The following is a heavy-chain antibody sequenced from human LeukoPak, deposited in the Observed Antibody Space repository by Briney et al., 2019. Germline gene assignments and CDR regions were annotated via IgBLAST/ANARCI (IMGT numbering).Heavy chain of an antibody. D-gene: IGHD3-9*01. CDR1: GFTFSSYA. J-gene: IGHJ4*02. Sequence: GGSLRLFCAASGFTFSSYAMSWVRQAPGKGLEWVSAISGSGGSTYYADSVKGRFTISRDNSKNTLYLQMNSLRAEDTAVYYCANLLYDILTGYPLDYWGQGTLVTVSS. CDR2: ISGSGGST. CDR3: ANLLYDILTGYPLDY. V-gene: IGHV3-23*01.